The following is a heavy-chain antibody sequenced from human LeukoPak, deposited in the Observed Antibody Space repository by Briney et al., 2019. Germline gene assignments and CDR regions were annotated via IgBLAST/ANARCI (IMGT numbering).Heavy chain of an antibody. V-gene: IGHV4-34*01. CDR2: INHSGST. J-gene: IGHJ6*03. CDR1: GGSFSDYY. CDR3: ARRHYYYMDV. Sequence: SETLSLTCAVYGGSFSDYYWSWLRQPPGKGLEWIGEINHSGSTNYNPSLKSRVTISVDTSKNQFSLKLSSVTAADTAVYYCARRHYYYMDVWGKGTTVTVSS.